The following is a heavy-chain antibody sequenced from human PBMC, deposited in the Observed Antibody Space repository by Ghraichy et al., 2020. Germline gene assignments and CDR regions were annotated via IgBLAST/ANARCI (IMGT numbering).Heavy chain of an antibody. D-gene: IGHD3-22*01. J-gene: IGHJ3*02. CDR3: AIPLGGYYYDSSGSGTFRDAFDI. V-gene: IGHV4-38-2*02. CDR1: GYSISSGYY. CDR2: IYHSGST. Sequence: SETLSLTCTVSGYSISSGYYWGWIRQPPGKGLEWIGSIYHSGSTYYNPSLKSRVTISVDTSKNQFSLKLSSVTAADTAVYYCAIPLGGYYYDSSGSGTFRDAFDIWGQGTMVTVSS.